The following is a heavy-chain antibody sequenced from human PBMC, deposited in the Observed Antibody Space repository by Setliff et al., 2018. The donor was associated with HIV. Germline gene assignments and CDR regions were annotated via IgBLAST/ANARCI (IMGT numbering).Heavy chain of an antibody. CDR2: VNPRNGGI. V-gene: IGHV1-2*02. Sequence: ASVKVSCKSSGYTFIDYYLHWVRQAPGQGLEWVGWVNPRNGGINYSQRFQGRVTMTRGTSIGTAHMELNRLKSDDTAVYYCAREWVSSSQSSCAFDIWGQGTMVTVSS. J-gene: IGHJ3*02. CDR3: AREWVSSSQSSCAFDI. CDR1: GYTFIDYY. D-gene: IGHD6-6*01.